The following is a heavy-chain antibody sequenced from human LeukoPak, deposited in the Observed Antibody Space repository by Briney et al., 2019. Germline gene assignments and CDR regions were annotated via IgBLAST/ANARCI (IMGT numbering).Heavy chain of an antibody. CDR3: ARQSFYDFWTFDS. V-gene: IGHV4-39*01. CDR1: GVSIGSSGHY. D-gene: IGHD3-3*01. Sequence: SETLSLTCTVSGVSIGSSGHYWGWIRQPPGKGLEWIASIYYDGSDFYNPSLRRRVTISVDTSKNQFSLKVTSVTAADTAVYYCARQSFYDFWTFDSWGQGTLVTVSS. CDR2: IYYDGSD. J-gene: IGHJ4*02.